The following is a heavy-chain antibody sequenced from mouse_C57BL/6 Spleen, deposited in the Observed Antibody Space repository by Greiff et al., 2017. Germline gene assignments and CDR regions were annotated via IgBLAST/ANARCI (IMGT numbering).Heavy chain of an antibody. Sequence: QVQLQQPGAELVKPGASVKLSCKASGYTFTSYWMHWVKQRPGQGLEWIGMIHPNSGSTNYNEKFTSKATLTVDKSSSTAYMQLSSLTSEDSAVYYCARPITTVVYWYFDVWGTGTTVTVSS. CDR1: GYTFTSYW. CDR3: ARPITTVVYWYFDV. J-gene: IGHJ1*03. V-gene: IGHV1-64*01. CDR2: IHPNSGST. D-gene: IGHD1-1*01.